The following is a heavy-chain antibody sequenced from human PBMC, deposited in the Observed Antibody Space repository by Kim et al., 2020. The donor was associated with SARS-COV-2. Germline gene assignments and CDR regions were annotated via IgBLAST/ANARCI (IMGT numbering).Heavy chain of an antibody. Sequence: QHPGKSMDWNGYIYSNGSTYSNPSLTSRVTISVEPYKNQFSLKLSSVTAADTAVYYCARVLGAITIFGVVIVNWFDPWGQGTLVTVSS. D-gene: IGHD3-3*01. CDR3: ARVLGAITIFGVVIVNWFDP. CDR2: IYSNGST. V-gene: IGHV4-31*02. J-gene: IGHJ5*02.